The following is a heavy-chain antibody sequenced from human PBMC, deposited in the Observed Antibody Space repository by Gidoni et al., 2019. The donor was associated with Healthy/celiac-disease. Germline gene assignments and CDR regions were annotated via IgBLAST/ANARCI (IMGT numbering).Heavy chain of an antibody. V-gene: IGHV3-48*03. J-gene: IGHJ3*02. CDR2: ISSSGSTI. CDR1: GFTFSSCE. D-gene: IGHD6-13*01. CDR3: ATSSSWYGDAFDI. Sequence: EVQLVESGGGLVQPGGSLRLSCAASGFTFSSCEMNWVRQAPGKGLEWVSYISSSGSTIYYADSVKGRFTISRDNAKNSLYLQMNSLRAEDTAVYYCATSSSWYGDAFDIWGQGTMVTVSS.